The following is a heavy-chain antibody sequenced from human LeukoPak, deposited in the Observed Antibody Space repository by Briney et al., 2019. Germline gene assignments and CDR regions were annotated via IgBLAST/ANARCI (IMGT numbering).Heavy chain of an antibody. CDR1: GYTFTSYD. Sequence: ASVKVPCKASGYTFTSYDINWVRQATGQGLEWMGWMNPNSGNTGYAQKFQGRVTITRDTSASTAYMELSSLRSEDTAVYYCARGGYSGYDAPDYWGQGTLVTVSS. D-gene: IGHD5-12*01. CDR2: MNPNSGNT. V-gene: IGHV1-8*01. J-gene: IGHJ4*02. CDR3: ARGGYSGYDAPDY.